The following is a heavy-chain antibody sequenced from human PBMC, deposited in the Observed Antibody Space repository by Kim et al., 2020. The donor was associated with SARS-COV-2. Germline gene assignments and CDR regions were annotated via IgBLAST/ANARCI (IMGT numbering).Heavy chain of an antibody. D-gene: IGHD7-27*01. V-gene: IGHV7-4-1*02. J-gene: IGHJ6*03. CDR1: GYTFTSYA. Sequence: ASVNVSCKASGYTFTSYAMNWVRQAPGQGLEWMGWINTNTGNPTYAQGFTGRFVFSLDTSVSTAYLQISSRKAEDTAVYYCARAGTTWGYYYSYMDVWGKGATVTVSS. CDR3: ARAGTTWGYYYSYMDV. CDR2: INTNTGNP.